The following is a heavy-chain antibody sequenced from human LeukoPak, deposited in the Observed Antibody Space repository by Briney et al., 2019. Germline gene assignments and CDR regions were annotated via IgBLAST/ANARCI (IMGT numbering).Heavy chain of an antibody. J-gene: IGHJ4*02. CDR2: IYSGGST. V-gene: IGHV3-66*04. CDR1: GFTVSSNY. D-gene: IGHD1-26*01. Sequence: GGSLRLSCAASGFTVSSNYMNWVRQAPGKGLEWVSIIYSGGSTYYADSVKGRFTISRDNSKNTLYLQMNSLRAEDTALYYCASQIVGATPYWGQGTLVTVSS. CDR3: ASQIVGATPY.